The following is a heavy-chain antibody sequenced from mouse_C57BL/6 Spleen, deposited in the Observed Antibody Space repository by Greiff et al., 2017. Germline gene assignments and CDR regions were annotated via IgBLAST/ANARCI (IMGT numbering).Heavy chain of an antibody. Sequence: VQLKQSGPELVKPGASVKISCKASGYSFTGYYMNWVKQSPEKSLEWIGEINPSTGGTTYNQKFKAKATLTVDKSSSTAYMQLKSLTSEDSAVYYCARGGYSNYVGFAYWGQGTLVTVSA. CDR3: ARGGYSNYVGFAY. J-gene: IGHJ3*01. CDR2: INPSTGGT. CDR1: GYSFTGYY. V-gene: IGHV1-42*01. D-gene: IGHD2-5*01.